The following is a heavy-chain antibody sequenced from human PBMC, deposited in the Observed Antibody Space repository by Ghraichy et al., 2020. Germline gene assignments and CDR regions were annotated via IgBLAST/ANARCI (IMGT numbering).Heavy chain of an antibody. CDR2: INHSGST. CDR1: GGSFSGYY. Sequence: SETLSLTCAVYGGSFSGYYWSWIRQPPGKGLEWIGEINHSGSTNYNPSLKRRVTRSGDTSKNQFSRKLSSVTAADTAVYYCARGRGSSWHGSGFDPWGQGTLVTGSA. J-gene: IGHJ5*02. CDR3: ARGRGSSWHGSGFDP. V-gene: IGHV4-34*01. D-gene: IGHD6-13*01.